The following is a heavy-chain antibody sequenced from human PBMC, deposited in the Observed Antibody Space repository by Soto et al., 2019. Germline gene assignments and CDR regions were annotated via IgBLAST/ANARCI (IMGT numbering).Heavy chain of an antibody. Sequence: QVQLVQSGAEVKKPGSSVKVSCKASGGTFSSYAISWVRQAPGQGLEWMGGIIPIFGTANYAQKFQGRVTITADESTSTAYMELSSLRSEDTAVYYCARDRRGNDFWSGYRVYYCGMDVWGQGTTVTVSS. CDR3: ARDRRGNDFWSGYRVYYCGMDV. D-gene: IGHD3-3*01. CDR2: IIPIFGTA. V-gene: IGHV1-69*01. J-gene: IGHJ6*02. CDR1: GGTFSSYA.